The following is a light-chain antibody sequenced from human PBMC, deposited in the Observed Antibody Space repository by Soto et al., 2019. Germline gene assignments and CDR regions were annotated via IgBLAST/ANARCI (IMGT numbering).Light chain of an antibody. Sequence: QSVLTQSPSVSGAPGQRVTISCTGSSSNIGAGYDVNWYQQLPRTAPKLLIYGNSNRPSGVPDRFSGSKSGTSASLAITGLQAEDEADYYCQSYDSSLSGWVFGGGTKVTVL. CDR3: QSYDSSLSGWV. V-gene: IGLV1-40*01. J-gene: IGLJ3*02. CDR2: GNS. CDR1: SSNIGAGYD.